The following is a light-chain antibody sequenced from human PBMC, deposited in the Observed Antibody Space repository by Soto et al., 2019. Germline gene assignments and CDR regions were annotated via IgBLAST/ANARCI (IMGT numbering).Light chain of an antibody. V-gene: IGKV1-5*03. Sequence: DIQMTQSPSTLSASVGDRVTITCRASESISNWLAWFQQKPGKAPKLLIHKKSTLESGVPSRFSGSGSETEFTLTISSLQPDDFATYFCQQYSIYWSFGQGTKVEIK. CDR2: KKS. CDR3: QQYSIYWS. J-gene: IGKJ1*01. CDR1: ESISNW.